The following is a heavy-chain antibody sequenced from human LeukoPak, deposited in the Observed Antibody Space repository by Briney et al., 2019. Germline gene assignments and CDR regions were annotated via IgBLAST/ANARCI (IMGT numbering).Heavy chain of an antibody. V-gene: IGHV4-59*11. Sequence: PSETLSLTCTVSGASISGHYLSWLRQPPGKGLEWIGYISHIGSTNYNPSLKSRVNISVDTSKNQFSLKLTSVTAADTAVYYCARDRISINALDMWGQGTMVTVSS. CDR3: ARDRISINALDM. CDR1: GASISGHY. D-gene: IGHD1-14*01. CDR2: ISHIGST. J-gene: IGHJ3*02.